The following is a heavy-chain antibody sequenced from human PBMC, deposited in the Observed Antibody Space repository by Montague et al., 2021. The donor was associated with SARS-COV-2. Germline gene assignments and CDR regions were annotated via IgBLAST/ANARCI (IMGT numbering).Heavy chain of an antibody. CDR1: GFTFSSYW. V-gene: IGHV3-7*01. Sequence: SLRLSCAVSGFTFSSYWMSWVRQAPGKGLEWVANIKQDGSEKYYVDSVKGRFTISRDNAKNSLYLQMNSLRAEDTAVYYCARMGSSWYVRYYYYYGMDVWGQGTTDTVSS. CDR2: IKQDGSEK. J-gene: IGHJ6*02. CDR3: ARMGSSWYVRYYYYYGMDV. D-gene: IGHD6-13*01.